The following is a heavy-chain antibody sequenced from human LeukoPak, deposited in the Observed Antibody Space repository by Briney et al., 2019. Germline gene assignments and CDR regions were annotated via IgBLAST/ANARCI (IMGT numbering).Heavy chain of an antibody. Sequence: ASVKVSCKASGYTFTSYDINWVRQATGQGLEWMGWMNPNSGNTGYAQKFQGRVTVTRNTSISTAYMELSSLRSEDTAVYYCARGPHDIVVVPAATQGRWFDPWGQGTLVTVSS. D-gene: IGHD2-2*01. V-gene: IGHV1-8*01. CDR1: GYTFTSYD. J-gene: IGHJ5*02. CDR2: MNPNSGNT. CDR3: ARGPHDIVVVPAATQGRWFDP.